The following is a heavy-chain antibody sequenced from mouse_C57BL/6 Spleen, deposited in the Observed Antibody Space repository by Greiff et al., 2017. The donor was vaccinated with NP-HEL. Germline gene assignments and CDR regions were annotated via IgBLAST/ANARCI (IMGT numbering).Heavy chain of an antibody. J-gene: IGHJ3*01. V-gene: IGHV5-17*01. D-gene: IGHD2-4*01. CDR1: GFTFSDYG. Sequence: EVMLVESGGGLVKPGGSLKLSCAASGFTFSDYGMHWVRQAPETGLEWVAYISSGSSTIYYADTVKGRFTISRDNAKNTLFLQMTSLRSEDTAMYYCARPYDYDKVFAYWGQGTLVTVSA. CDR3: ARPYDYDKVFAY. CDR2: ISSGSSTI.